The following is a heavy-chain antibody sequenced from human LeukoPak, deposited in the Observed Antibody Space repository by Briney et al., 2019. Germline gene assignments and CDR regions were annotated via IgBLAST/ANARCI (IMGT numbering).Heavy chain of an antibody. CDR3: ARQVHSSGYLYYFDY. CDR2: IYPGDSDT. J-gene: IGHJ4*02. CDR1: GYSFTSYW. Sequence: GESLKISCKGSGYSFTSYWIGWVRQMPGKGLGWMGIIYPGDSDTRYSPSFQGQVTISADKSISTAYLQSSSLKASDTAMYYCARQVHSSGYLYYFDYWGQGTLVTVSS. V-gene: IGHV5-51*01. D-gene: IGHD3-22*01.